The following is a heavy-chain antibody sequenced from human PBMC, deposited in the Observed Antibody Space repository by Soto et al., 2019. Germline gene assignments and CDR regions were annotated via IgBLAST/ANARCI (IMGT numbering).Heavy chain of an antibody. Sequence: EVQLVESGGGLVQPGGSLKLSCAASGFTFSGSAMHWVRQASGKGLEWVGRIGSKTNNYATAYAAPVKGRFTISRDDSKNTAYLHTNRLKIEDTAVYYCTVTTVTTLYYYAMDVWGQGTTVTVSS. J-gene: IGHJ6*02. CDR2: IGSKTNNYAT. V-gene: IGHV3-73*02. CDR1: GFTFSGSA. CDR3: TVTTVTTLYYYAMDV. D-gene: IGHD4-17*01.